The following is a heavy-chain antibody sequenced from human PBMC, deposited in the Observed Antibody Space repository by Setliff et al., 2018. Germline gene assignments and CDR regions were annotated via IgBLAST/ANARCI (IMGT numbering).Heavy chain of an antibody. CDR2: ISSSSSYI. CDR3: AKGSTYYGGNFDY. V-gene: IGHV3-21*01. D-gene: IGHD4-17*01. CDR1: GFTFSSYS. Sequence: PGGSLRLSCAASGFTFSSYSMNWVRQAPGKGLEWVSSISSSSSYIYYADSVKGRFTISRDNAKNSLYLQMNSLRAEDTAVYYCAKGSTYYGGNFDYWGQGTLVTVSS. J-gene: IGHJ4*02.